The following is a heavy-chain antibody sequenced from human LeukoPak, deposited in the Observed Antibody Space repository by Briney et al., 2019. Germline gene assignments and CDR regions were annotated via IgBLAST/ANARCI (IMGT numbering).Heavy chain of an antibody. CDR3: ANIRSTVTTIGGFDI. Sequence: SQTLSLTCTVSGGSISSGDYYWSWIRQLPGKGLEWIGYIYYSGNTNYNPSLMSRVTISVDTSKNQFSLELSSVTAADTAVYYCANIRSTVTTIGGFDIWGQGTMVIVSS. CDR1: GGSISSGDYY. CDR2: IYYSGNT. D-gene: IGHD1-1*01. V-gene: IGHV4-30-4*01. J-gene: IGHJ3*02.